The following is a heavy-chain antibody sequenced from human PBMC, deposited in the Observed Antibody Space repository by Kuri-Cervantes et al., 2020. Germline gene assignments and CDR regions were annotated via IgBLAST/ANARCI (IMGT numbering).Heavy chain of an antibody. V-gene: IGHV3-43D*03. CDR1: GFTFSSYA. CDR2: ISWDGGST. D-gene: IGHD3-10*01. Sequence: GESLKISCAASGFTFSSYAMSWVRQAPGKGLEWVSLISWDGGSTYYADSVKGRFTISRDNSKNSLYLQMNSLRVEDTALYYCGGSGNYDYWGQGTLVTVSS. J-gene: IGHJ4*02. CDR3: GGSGNYDY.